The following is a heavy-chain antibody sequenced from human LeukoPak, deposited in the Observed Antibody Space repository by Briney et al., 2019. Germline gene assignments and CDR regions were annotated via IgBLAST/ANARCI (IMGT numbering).Heavy chain of an antibody. CDR2: IYHSGST. V-gene: IGHV4-59*08. J-gene: IGHJ1*01. D-gene: IGHD3-10*01. CDR1: GGSISSYY. CDR3: ARSTLWFGEFEYFQH. Sequence: PSETLSLTCTVSGGSISSYYWSWIRQPPGKGLEWIGSIYHSGSTYYNPSLKSRVTISVDTSKNQFSLKLSSVTAADTAVYYCARSTLWFGEFEYFQHWGQGTLVTVSS.